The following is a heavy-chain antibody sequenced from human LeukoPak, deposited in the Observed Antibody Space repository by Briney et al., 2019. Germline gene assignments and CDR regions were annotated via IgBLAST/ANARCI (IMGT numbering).Heavy chain of an antibody. CDR3: ARESPEAGTVFDY. J-gene: IGHJ4*02. D-gene: IGHD6-19*01. Sequence: ASVKVSFKASEYTFTGYYMHWVRQAPGQGLEWMGWISPHSGDTNYAQKFQGRVTMTRDTSISTAYMELSRLTSDDTAVFYCARESPEAGTVFDYWGQGTLVTVSS. CDR1: EYTFTGYY. CDR2: ISPHSGDT. V-gene: IGHV1-2*02.